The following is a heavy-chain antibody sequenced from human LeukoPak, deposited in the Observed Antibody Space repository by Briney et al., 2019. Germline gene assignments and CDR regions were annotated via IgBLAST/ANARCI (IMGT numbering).Heavy chain of an antibody. D-gene: IGHD3-9*01. Sequence: YPSENLSLPCTVSGGSISRGGYYWSWIRQHPGKGPEWVGYIYYSGSTYYNPSLKSRVTISVDTSKNQFSLKLSSVTAADTAVYYCARADDILTGYQYDYWGQGTLVTVSS. CDR2: IYYSGST. CDR1: GGSISRGGYY. CDR3: ARADDILTGYQYDY. V-gene: IGHV4-31*03. J-gene: IGHJ4*02.